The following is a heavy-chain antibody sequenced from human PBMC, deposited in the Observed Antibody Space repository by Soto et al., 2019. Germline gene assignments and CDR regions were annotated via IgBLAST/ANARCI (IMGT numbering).Heavy chain of an antibody. CDR2: ISSNGGST. Sequence: GGSLRLSCSASGFTFSSYAMHWVRQAPGKGLEYVSAISSNGGSTYYADSVKGRFTISRDNSKNTLYLQMSSLRAEDTAVYYCVKEVQLWFFQNGMDVWGQGTTVTVSS. V-gene: IGHV3-64D*08. J-gene: IGHJ6*02. CDR3: VKEVQLWFFQNGMDV. CDR1: GFTFSSYA. D-gene: IGHD5-18*01.